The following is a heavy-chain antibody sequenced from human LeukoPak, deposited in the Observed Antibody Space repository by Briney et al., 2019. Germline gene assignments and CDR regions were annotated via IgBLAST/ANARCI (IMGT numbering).Heavy chain of an antibody. D-gene: IGHD3-3*01. CDR3: ARELDFWSGLDY. Sequence: ASVKVSCKASGFTFTGYYMHWVRQAPGQGLEWMGWINPNSGGPNYAQKFQGRVTMTRDTSISTAYMELSRLRSDDTAVYYCARELDFWSGLDYWGQGTLVTVSS. V-gene: IGHV1-2*02. CDR2: INPNSGGP. CDR1: GFTFTGYY. J-gene: IGHJ4*02.